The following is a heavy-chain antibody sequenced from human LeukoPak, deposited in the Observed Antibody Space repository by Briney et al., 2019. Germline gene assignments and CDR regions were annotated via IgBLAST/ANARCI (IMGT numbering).Heavy chain of an antibody. J-gene: IGHJ4*02. D-gene: IGHD1-26*01. CDR1: GGTFISYN. CDR3: ARDRGTYYGLSYFDY. V-gene: IGHV1-69*06. Sequence: ASVKVSCKASGGTFISYNINWVRQAPGQGLEWMGGIFPLSGTANYAQKFQGRVTTTADTSTSTAYMELSSLRSEDTAVYYCARDRGTYYGLSYFDYWGQGTLVNVSS. CDR2: IFPLSGTA.